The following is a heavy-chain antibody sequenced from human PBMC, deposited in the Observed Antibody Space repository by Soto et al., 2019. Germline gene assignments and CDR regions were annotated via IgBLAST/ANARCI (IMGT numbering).Heavy chain of an antibody. CDR3: ARDRYDFWSGYLGGYGMDV. J-gene: IGHJ6*02. Sequence: GGSLRLSCAASGFTFSSYAMHRVRQAPGKGLEWVAVISYDGSNKYYADSVKGRFTISRDNSKNTLYLQMNSLRAEDTAVYYCARDRYDFWSGYLGGYGMDVWGQGTTVTVSS. V-gene: IGHV3-30-3*01. CDR1: GFTFSSYA. D-gene: IGHD3-3*01. CDR2: ISYDGSNK.